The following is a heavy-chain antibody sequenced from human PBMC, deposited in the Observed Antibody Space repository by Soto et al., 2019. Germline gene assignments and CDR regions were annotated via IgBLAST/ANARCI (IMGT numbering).Heavy chain of an antibody. CDR2: INGRSNYV. CDR1: GFTFSTYT. CDR3: AREDGVVGSSSAFDH. J-gene: IGHJ4*02. Sequence: EVQVVESGGGLVKPGGSLRLSCVFSGFTFSTYTMNWVRQAPGKGLEWVSSINGRSNYVYYADSVKGRFTISRDNAKNSLYLQMKRLRDEDTAIYYCAREDGVVGSSSAFDHWGLGTLVTVSS. V-gene: IGHV3-21*01. D-gene: IGHD1-26*01.